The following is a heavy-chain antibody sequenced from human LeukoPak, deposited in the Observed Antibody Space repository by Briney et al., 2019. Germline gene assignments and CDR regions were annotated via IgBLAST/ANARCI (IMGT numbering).Heavy chain of an antibody. Sequence: GSLRLSCAASGFTLSTYDMYGVGQITGKGLEWVSVIGSTGDTSYLGSVKGRFIVSRDNAKNSLHLHMNNIRPGDSGVYYCARVDNGFDSWGQGTLVIVSS. CDR3: ARVDNGFDS. CDR1: GFTLSTYD. V-gene: IGHV3-13*01. D-gene: IGHD4-17*01. CDR2: IGSTGDT. J-gene: IGHJ4*02.